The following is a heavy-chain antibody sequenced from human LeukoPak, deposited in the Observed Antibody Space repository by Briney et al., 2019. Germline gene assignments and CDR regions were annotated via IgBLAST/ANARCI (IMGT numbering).Heavy chain of an antibody. CDR3: ARHVYDSSGNRFTS. CDR2: IYYSGST. J-gene: IGHJ5*02. D-gene: IGHD3-22*01. CDR1: GGSISSSSYH. V-gene: IGHV4-39*01. Sequence: SETLSLTCTVSGGSISSSSYHWGWIRQPPGKGLEWIGSIYYSGSTYYNPSLKSRVTISVDTSKNQFSLKQSSVTDAATALYYCARHVYDSSGNRFTSWGQGPLVTVSS.